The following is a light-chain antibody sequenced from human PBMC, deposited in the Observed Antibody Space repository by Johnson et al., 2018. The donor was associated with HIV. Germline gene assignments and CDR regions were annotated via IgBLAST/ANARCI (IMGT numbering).Light chain of an antibody. Sequence: SILTQPPSVSAAPGQKVTISCSGSSSNIGNNYVSWYQQLPGTAPKLLIYENNKRPSGIPDRFSGSKSGTSATLGITGLQTGDEADYYCGTCDISLSVGYVFGTGTKVTVL. CDR3: GTCDISLSVGYV. J-gene: IGLJ1*01. CDR2: ENN. CDR1: SSNIGNNY. V-gene: IGLV1-51*02.